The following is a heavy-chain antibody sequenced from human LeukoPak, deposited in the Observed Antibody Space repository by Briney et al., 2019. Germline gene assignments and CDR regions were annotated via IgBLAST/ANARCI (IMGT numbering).Heavy chain of an antibody. V-gene: IGHV4-59*01. J-gene: IGHJ6*02. CDR1: GGSISNYY. Sequence: PSETLSLTCTVSGGSISNYYWSWIRQSPGKGLEWIGYIYYSGTTNSNPSLKSRVTISVDTSKNQFSLQLGSVTAADTAVYYCAREDPQTTVPEGMDVWGQGTTGIVSS. D-gene: IGHD4-17*01. CDR2: IYYSGTT. CDR3: AREDPQTTVPEGMDV.